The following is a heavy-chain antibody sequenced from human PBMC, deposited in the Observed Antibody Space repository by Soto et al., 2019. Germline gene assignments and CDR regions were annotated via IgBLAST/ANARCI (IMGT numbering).Heavy chain of an antibody. CDR2: IYYSGST. V-gene: IGHV4-31*02. CDR3: ARVESVLLWFGGFDP. J-gene: IGHJ5*02. Sequence: GKGLEWIEYIYYSGSTYYNPSLKSRVTISVDTSKNQFSLKLSSVTAADTAVYYCARVESVLLWFGGFDPWGQGTLVTVSS. D-gene: IGHD3-10*01.